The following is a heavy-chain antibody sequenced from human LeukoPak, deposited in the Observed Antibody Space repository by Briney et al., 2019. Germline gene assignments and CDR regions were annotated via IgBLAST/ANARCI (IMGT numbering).Heavy chain of an antibody. CDR1: GVTFSGYY. CDR2: INHSGST. Sequence: SETLSLTCAVYGVTFSGYYWSWIRQPPGKGLEWIGDINHSGSTNYNPSLKSRVIISVEASKNQYSQLLSSVTTAGTAVYYCARCRGVRGFSYYYYMDVWGKGTTVTVSS. V-gene: IGHV4-34*01. CDR3: ARCRGVRGFSYYYYMDV. J-gene: IGHJ6*03. D-gene: IGHD3-10*01.